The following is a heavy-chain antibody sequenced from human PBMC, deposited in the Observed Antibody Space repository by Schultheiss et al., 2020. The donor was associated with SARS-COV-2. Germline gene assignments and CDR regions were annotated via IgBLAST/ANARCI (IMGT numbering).Heavy chain of an antibody. D-gene: IGHD1-26*01. V-gene: IGHV3-74*01. CDR2: ISDDGTTT. J-gene: IGHJ3*01. CDR1: GFTISSYW. Sequence: GGSLRLSCAASGFTISSYWMHWVRQGPGAELVSVRQAPGKGVVWVSRISDDGTTTTYADSVKGRFTISRDTAKNTLYLQMNSLRVDDMGVYYCARGRGKWGSGSDVFDVWGQGTMVTVSS. CDR3: ARGRGKWGSGSDVFDV.